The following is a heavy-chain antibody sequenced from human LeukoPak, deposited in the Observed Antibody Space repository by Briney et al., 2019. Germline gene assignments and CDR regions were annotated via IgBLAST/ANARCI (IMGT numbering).Heavy chain of an antibody. Sequence: GGSLRLSCAASGFTFSSYAMSWVRQAPGKGLEWVSAISGSGGSTYYADSVKGRFTISRDNSKNTLYLQMNSLRAEDTAVYYCARSQYQLLCYGMDVWGQGTTVTVSS. CDR3: ARSQYQLLCYGMDV. J-gene: IGHJ6*02. V-gene: IGHV3-23*01. CDR2: ISGSGGST. CDR1: GFTFSSYA. D-gene: IGHD2-2*01.